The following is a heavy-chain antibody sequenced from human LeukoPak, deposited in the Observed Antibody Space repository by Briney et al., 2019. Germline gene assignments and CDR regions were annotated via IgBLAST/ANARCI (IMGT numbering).Heavy chain of an antibody. J-gene: IGHJ4*02. D-gene: IGHD6-13*01. CDR2: INHSGST. CDR1: GGSFSGYY. CDR3: ARASREVVGIAAAGTGGYFDY. V-gene: IGHV4-34*01. Sequence: SETLSLTCAVYGGSFSGYYWSWIRQPPRKGLEWIEEINHSGSTNYNPSLKSRVTISVDTSKNQFSLKLSSVTAADTAVYYCARASREVVGIAAAGTGGYFDYWGQGTLVTVSS.